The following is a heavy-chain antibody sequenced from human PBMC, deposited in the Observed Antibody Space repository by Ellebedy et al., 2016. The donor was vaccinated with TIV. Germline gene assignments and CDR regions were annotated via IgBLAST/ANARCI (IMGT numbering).Heavy chain of an antibody. CDR3: ARNRIVVVDRRQRNWFDP. Sequence: GGSLRLXXEASGFIFSSYGMHWVRQAPGKGLEWVAVIWYDGSNKYYADSVKGRFTISRDNSKNTLYLQMNSLRAEDTAVYYCARNRIVVVDRRQRNWFDPWGQGTLVTVSS. CDR2: IWYDGSNK. V-gene: IGHV3-33*01. D-gene: IGHD2-15*01. CDR1: GFIFSSYG. J-gene: IGHJ5*02.